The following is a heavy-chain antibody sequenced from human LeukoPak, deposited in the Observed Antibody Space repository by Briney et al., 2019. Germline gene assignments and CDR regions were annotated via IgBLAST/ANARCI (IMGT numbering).Heavy chain of an antibody. Sequence: SETLSLTCTVSGGSISSRYYYWGWIRQPPGKGLEWIGTIYYRGSTYYNPSLKSRVTISVDTSKNQFSLKLSSVTAPDTAVYYCARHEDRNWYFDHWGQGTLVTVSS. V-gene: IGHV4-39*01. CDR2: IYYRGST. D-gene: IGHD1-1*01. CDR1: GGSISSRYYY. CDR3: ARHEDRNWYFDH. J-gene: IGHJ4*02.